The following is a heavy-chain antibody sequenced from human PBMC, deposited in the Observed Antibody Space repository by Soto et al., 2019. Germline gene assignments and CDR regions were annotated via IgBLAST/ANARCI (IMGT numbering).Heavy chain of an antibody. V-gene: IGHV1-58*01. CDR2: IVVGSGNT. J-gene: IGHJ6*02. CDR1: GFTFTSSA. Sequence: SVKVSCKASGFTFTSSAVQWVRQARGQRLEWIGWIVVGSGNTNYAQRFQERVTITRDMSTSTAYMELSSLRSEDTAVYYCAAGGAYSTYYGMDVWGQGTTVTVSS. D-gene: IGHD2-21*01. CDR3: AAGGAYSTYYGMDV.